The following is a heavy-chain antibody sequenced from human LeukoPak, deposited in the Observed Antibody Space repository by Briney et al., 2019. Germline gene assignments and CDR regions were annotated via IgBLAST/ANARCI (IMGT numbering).Heavy chain of an antibody. CDR3: AKGTLDIVVVPAAPKVYYFDY. J-gene: IGHJ4*02. CDR1: GFTFSSYA. V-gene: IGHV3-23*01. D-gene: IGHD2-2*01. CDR2: ISGSDGSA. Sequence: GGSLRLSCAASGFTFSSYAMNWVRQAPRKGLEWVSGISGSDGSAYYTDSVKGRFTMSRDNSKNTLYLQMNSLRAEDTAVYYCAKGTLDIVVVPAAPKVYYFDYWGQGTLVTVSS.